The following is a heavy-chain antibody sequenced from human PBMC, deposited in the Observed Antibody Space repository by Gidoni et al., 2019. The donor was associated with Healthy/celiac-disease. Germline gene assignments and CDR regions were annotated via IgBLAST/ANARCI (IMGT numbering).Heavy chain of an antibody. J-gene: IGHJ4*02. V-gene: IGHV3-53*05. CDR3: AREGYYYDSSGYYPGGY. Sequence: VIYSGGSTYYADSVKGRFTISRDNSKNTLYLQMNSLRAEDTAVYYCAREGYYYDSSGYYPGGYWGQGTLVTVSS. CDR2: IYSGGST. D-gene: IGHD3-22*01.